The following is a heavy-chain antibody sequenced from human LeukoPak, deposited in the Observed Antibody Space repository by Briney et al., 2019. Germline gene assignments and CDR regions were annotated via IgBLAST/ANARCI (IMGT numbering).Heavy chain of an antibody. CDR3: AKCLITARCRSFDY. Sequence: QAGGSLRLSCAASGFTFSSYAMSWVRQAPGKGLEWVSAISGSGGSTYYADAVKGRFTISRDNSKNTLYLQMNSLRAEDTAVYYCAKCLITARCRSFDYWGQGALVTVSS. CDR1: GFTFSSYA. D-gene: IGHD3-16*01. J-gene: IGHJ4*02. V-gene: IGHV3-23*01. CDR2: ISGSGGST.